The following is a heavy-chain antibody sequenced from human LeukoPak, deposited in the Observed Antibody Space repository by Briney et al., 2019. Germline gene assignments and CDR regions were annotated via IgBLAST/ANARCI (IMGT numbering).Heavy chain of an antibody. D-gene: IGHD1-26*01. CDR2: INPRGTAT. V-gene: IGHV1-46*01. Sequence: ASVKVSCKASGYSFTSHYMHWVRQAPGQGLEWMGLINPRGTATRYAESFQGRLTLTRDLSTSTDYMELSSLRSDDTAVYYCASFGSRELGFQHWGQGTLVTVSS. CDR3: ASFGSRELGFQH. CDR1: GYSFTSHY. J-gene: IGHJ1*01.